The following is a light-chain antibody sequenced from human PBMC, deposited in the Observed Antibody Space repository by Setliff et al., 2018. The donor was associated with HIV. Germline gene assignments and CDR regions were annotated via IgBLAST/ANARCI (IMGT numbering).Light chain of an antibody. J-gene: IGLJ1*01. V-gene: IGLV1-47*01. CDR1: SSNIGRNY. CDR2: RSN. Sequence: QSVLTQPPSTSGTPGRRVPVSCSGRSSNIGRNYVYWYQQLPGTAPKLLISRSNQRPSGVPDRFSGSKSGTSASLAISGLRSEDEADYYCAAWDDSLSGYVLGTGTKV. CDR3: AAWDDSLSGYV.